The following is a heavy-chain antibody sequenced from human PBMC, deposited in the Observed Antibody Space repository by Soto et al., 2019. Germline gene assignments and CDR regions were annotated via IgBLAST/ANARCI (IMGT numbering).Heavy chain of an antibody. J-gene: IGHJ3*02. CDR1: GFTFSRYW. CDR2: IKQDGTEK. Sequence: GGSLRLSCAASGFTFSRYWMNWVRQAPGKGLEWVANIKQDGTEKNYVDSVKGRFTISRDNPRNSLYLQMDSLRAEDTAVYFCARGDTPMITGMDSFDIWGQGTMVTVSS. CDR3: ARGDTPMITGMDSFDI. D-gene: IGHD5-18*01. V-gene: IGHV3-7*01.